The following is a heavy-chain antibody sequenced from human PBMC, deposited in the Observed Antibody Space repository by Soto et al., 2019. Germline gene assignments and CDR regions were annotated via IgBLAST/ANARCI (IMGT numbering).Heavy chain of an antibody. CDR3: AKDIAGGLRGWTRPENYYYYGMDV. J-gene: IGHJ6*02. CDR1: GFTFDDYT. CDR2: ISWDGGST. D-gene: IGHD3-10*01. Sequence: GGSLRLSCAASGFTFDDYTMHWVRQAPGKGLEWVSLISWDGGSTYYADSVKGRFTTSRDNSKNSLYLQMNSLRTEDTAVYYWAKDIAGGLRGWTRPENYYYYGMDVWGQGTTVTVSS. V-gene: IGHV3-43*01.